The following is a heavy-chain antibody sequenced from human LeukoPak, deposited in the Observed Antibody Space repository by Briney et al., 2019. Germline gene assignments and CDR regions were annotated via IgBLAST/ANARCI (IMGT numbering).Heavy chain of an antibody. Sequence: ASVKVSCKASGYTFTGYYMHWVRQAPGRGLEWMGWINPNSGGTNYAQKFQGRVTMTRDTSISTAYMELSRLRSDDTAVYYCARDLYDSSGTDAFDIWGQGTMVTVSS. V-gene: IGHV1-2*02. J-gene: IGHJ3*02. CDR3: ARDLYDSSGTDAFDI. D-gene: IGHD3-22*01. CDR1: GYTFTGYY. CDR2: INPNSGGT.